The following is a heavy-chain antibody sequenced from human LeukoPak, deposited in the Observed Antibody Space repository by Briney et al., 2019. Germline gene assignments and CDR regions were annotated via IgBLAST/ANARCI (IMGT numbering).Heavy chain of an antibody. Sequence: SLRLSCTASGFTFGDYAMSWVRQAPGKGLEWVGFIRSKAYGGTTEYAASVKGRFTISRDDSKSIAYLQMNSLKTEDTAVYYCTRTYCSSTSCYENYWGQGTLVTVSS. J-gene: IGHJ4*02. V-gene: IGHV3-49*04. CDR1: GFTFGDYA. CDR3: TRTYCSSTSCYENY. D-gene: IGHD2-2*01. CDR2: IRSKAYGGTT.